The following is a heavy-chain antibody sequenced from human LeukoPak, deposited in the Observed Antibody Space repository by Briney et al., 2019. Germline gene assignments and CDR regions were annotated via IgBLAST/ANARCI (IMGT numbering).Heavy chain of an antibody. CDR2: IASKTYGGTA. CDR3: SRDQTPYY. J-gene: IGHJ4*02. CDR1: GFTFSTSW. Sequence: GGSLRLSCAASGFTFSTSWMTWVRQAPGKGLEWVGFIASKTYGGTAEYAASVKGRFTISRDDSKSIAYLQMNSLKTEDTAVYFCSRDQTPYYWGQGTLVTVSS. V-gene: IGHV3-49*04.